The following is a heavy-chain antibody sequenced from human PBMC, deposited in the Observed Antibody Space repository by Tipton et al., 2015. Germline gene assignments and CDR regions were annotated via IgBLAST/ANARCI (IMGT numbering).Heavy chain of an antibody. CDR2: IGGSGDIT. Sequence: SLRLSCAASGFSFRNYAMSWVRQAPGKGLEWLSSIGGSGDITYYADSVKGRFAISRDNSKNTLYLQMNSLRAEDTAVYYCARDRGRGYTYGYYYWGQGTLVTVSS. CDR1: GFSFRNYA. V-gene: IGHV3-23*01. CDR3: ARDRGRGYTYGYYY. J-gene: IGHJ4*02. D-gene: IGHD5-18*01.